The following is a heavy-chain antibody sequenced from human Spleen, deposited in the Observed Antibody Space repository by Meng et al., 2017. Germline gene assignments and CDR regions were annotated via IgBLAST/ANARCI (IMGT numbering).Heavy chain of an antibody. CDR1: GASISSHY. D-gene: IGHD1-26*01. CDR3: ARYQGGRHYFDY. V-gene: IGHV4-59*11. CDR2: IYYSGST. Sequence: ESLKISCTVSGASISSHYWTWIRQPPGKGLEWIAYIYYSGSTKYNPSLKSRVTISVDTSMKQFSLKLSSVTTADTAMYYCARYQGGRHYFDYWGQGTLVTVSS. J-gene: IGHJ4*02.